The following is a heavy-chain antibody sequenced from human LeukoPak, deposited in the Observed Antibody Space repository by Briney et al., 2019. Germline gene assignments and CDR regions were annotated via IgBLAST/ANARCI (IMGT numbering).Heavy chain of an antibody. J-gene: IGHJ5*02. CDR1: GGSISSYY. CDR3: ASGPSITMGENWFDP. D-gene: IGHD3-16*01. V-gene: IGHV4-59*08. Sequence: SETLSLTCTVSGGSISSYYWSWIRQPPGKGLEWIGYIYYSGSTNYNPSLKSRVTISVDTSKNRYSLKLSSVTAADTAVYYCASGPSITMGENWFDPWGQGTLVTVSS. CDR2: IYYSGST.